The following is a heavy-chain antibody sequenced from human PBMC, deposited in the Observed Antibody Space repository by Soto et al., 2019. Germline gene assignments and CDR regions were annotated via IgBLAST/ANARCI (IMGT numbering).Heavy chain of an antibody. V-gene: IGHV4-4*02. CDR3: ARAGYGDYEMVDWFDP. D-gene: IGHD4-17*01. Sequence: PSETLSLTCAVSGGSISSSNWWSWVRQPPGKGLEWIGEIYHSGSTNYNPSLKSRVTISVDKSKNQFSLKLSSVTAADTAVYYCARAGYGDYEMVDWFDPWGQGTLVTVSS. J-gene: IGHJ5*02. CDR1: GGSISSSNW. CDR2: IYHSGST.